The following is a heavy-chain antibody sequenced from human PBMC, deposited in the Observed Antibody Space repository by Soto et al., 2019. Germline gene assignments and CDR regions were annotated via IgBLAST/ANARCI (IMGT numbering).Heavy chain of an antibody. CDR3: ARAFSYDILPGYYHFDY. CDR2: IYYSGST. CDR1: GGSINSGDYY. Sequence: QVQLQESGPGLVKPSQTLSLTCTVSGGSINSGDYYWSWIRQPPGKGLEWIGYIYYSGSTYYNPSLMSRVTISVGTSKNQFSLKLSSVTAADTAVYYCARAFSYDILPGYYHFDYWGQGTLVTVSS. J-gene: IGHJ4*02. D-gene: IGHD3-9*01. V-gene: IGHV4-30-4*01.